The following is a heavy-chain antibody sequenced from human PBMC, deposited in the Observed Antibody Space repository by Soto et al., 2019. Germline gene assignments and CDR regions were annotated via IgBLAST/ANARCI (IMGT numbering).Heavy chain of an antibody. CDR3: ARSPKIPSTVSYFDY. J-gene: IGHJ4*02. CDR1: GFAITNTF. V-gene: IGHV3-53*01. Sequence: GGSLRLSCAASGFAITNTFLTWVRQAPGKGLEWVSIVYSGGSTYYADSVKGRFTISRDTSKNTVHLQMSSLRAEDTAVYYCARSPKIPSTVSYFDYWRQGTSVTVSS. D-gene: IGHD3-10*01. CDR2: VYSGGST.